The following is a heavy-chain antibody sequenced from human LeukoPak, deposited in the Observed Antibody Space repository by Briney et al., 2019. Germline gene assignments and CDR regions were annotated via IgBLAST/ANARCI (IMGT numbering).Heavy chain of an antibody. D-gene: IGHD4-17*01. CDR2: ISSSGSTI. CDR1: GSTFSSYE. Sequence: GGSLRLSCAASGSTFSSYEMNWVRQAPGKGLEWVSYISSSGSTIYYADSVKGRFTISRDNAKNSLYLQMDSLRAEDTAVYYCARWTTVTTLWYFDYWGQGTLVTVSS. V-gene: IGHV3-48*03. J-gene: IGHJ4*02. CDR3: ARWTTVTTLWYFDY.